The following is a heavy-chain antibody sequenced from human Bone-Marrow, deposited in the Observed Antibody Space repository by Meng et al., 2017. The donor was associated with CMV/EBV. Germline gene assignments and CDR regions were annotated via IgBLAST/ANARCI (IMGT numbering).Heavy chain of an antibody. CDR3: ARVTGEWGY. D-gene: IGHD7-27*01. CDR1: GFTFSSYS. CDR2: ISSSSSYI. J-gene: IGHJ4*02. V-gene: IGHV3-21*01. Sequence: GESLKISCAASGFTFSSYSMNWVRQAPGKGLEWVSSISSSSSYIYHADSVKGRFTISRDNAKNLLYLQMNSLRAEDTAVYYCARVTGEWGYWGQGTLVTVSS.